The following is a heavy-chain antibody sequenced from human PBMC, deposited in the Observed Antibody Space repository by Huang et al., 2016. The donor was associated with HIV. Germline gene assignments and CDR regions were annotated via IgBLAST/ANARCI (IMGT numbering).Heavy chain of an antibody. V-gene: IGHV3-7*01. D-gene: IGHD2-8*01. CDR1: TVNL. J-gene: IGHJ6*02. CDR2: IRQDGNEK. CDR3: VTKASAMDV. Sequence: VESGGGLVQPGGSLRLSCGGSTVNLLQAHLWGLEWVARIRQDGNEKFYVDSVKGRFNISRDNAKKLLFLDMTSLQVDDTATYFCVTKASAMDVWGQGTTVIVSS.